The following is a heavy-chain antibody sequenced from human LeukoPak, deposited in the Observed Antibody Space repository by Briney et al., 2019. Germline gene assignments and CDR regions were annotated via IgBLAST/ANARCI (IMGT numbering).Heavy chain of an antibody. CDR1: GFTFSSYG. V-gene: IGHV3-33*01. CDR3: ARSGCSWGATPLDY. D-gene: IGHD1-26*01. J-gene: IGHJ4*02. Sequence: GGSLRLSCAASGFTFSSYGMHWVRQAPGKGLEWVAVIWYDGSNKYYADSVKGRFTISRDNSKNTLYLQMNSLRAEDTAVYYCARSGCSWGATPLDYWGQGTLVTVSS. CDR2: IWYDGSNK.